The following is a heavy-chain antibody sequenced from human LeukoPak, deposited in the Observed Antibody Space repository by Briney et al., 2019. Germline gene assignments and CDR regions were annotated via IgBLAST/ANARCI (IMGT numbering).Heavy chain of an antibody. D-gene: IGHD6-19*01. CDR2: IKRDGSEK. Sequence: GGSLRLSCAASGFTFRNYWMSWVRQAPGKGLEWVANIKRDGSEKYYVDSVKGRFTISRDNAKNSLDLQMNSLRVEDTAVYYGARLGPASSGWPESFDYWGQGTLVTVSS. J-gene: IGHJ4*02. V-gene: IGHV3-7*03. CDR1: GFTFRNYW. CDR3: ARLGPASSGWPESFDY.